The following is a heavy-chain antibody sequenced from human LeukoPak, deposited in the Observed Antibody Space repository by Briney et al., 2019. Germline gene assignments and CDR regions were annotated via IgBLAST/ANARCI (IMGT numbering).Heavy chain of an antibody. J-gene: IGHJ4*02. CDR3: ARDSKIRSVGATPF. CDR2: INPNSGGT. D-gene: IGHD1-26*01. Sequence: GASVKVSCKASGYTFTGYYMHWVRQAPGQGLEWMGWINPNSGGTNYAQKFQGRVTMTRDTSISTAYMELSRLRSDDTAVYYCARDSKIRSVGATPFWGQGTLVTVSS. V-gene: IGHV1-2*02. CDR1: GYTFTGYY.